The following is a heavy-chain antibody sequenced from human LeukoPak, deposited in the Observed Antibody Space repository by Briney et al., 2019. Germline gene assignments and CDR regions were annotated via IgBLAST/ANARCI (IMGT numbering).Heavy chain of an antibody. J-gene: IGHJ3*02. V-gene: IGHV4-61*01. CDR2: IRDSGST. CDR1: GASVSSASNH. CDR3: ARARYANAWYAFDI. D-gene: IGHD2-2*01. Sequence: ASETLSLTCTVSGASVSSASNHWNWIRQPPGKGLEWIGYIRDSGSTNYNPSLKSRVTMSLDTSKNQFSLKLTSVTAADTAVYYCARARYANAWYAFDIWGHGTMVTVSS.